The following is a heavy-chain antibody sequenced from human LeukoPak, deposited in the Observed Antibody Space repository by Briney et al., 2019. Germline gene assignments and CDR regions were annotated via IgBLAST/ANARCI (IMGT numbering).Heavy chain of an antibody. CDR3: ARDSPYSDYLIGGAFNI. V-gene: IGHV4-39*07. Sequence: SETLSLTCTVSGGSISNYHWGWIRQPPGKGLEWIGSIYYSGSTYYNPSLKSRVTISVDTSKNQFSLKLSSVTAADTAVYYCARDSPYSDYLIGGAFNIWGQGTMVTVSS. D-gene: IGHD4-11*01. CDR1: GGSISNYH. J-gene: IGHJ3*02. CDR2: IYYSGST.